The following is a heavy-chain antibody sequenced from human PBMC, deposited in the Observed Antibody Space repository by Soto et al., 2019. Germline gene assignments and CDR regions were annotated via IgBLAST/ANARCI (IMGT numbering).Heavy chain of an antibody. CDR1: GFTFSESY. V-gene: IGHV3-11*05. Sequence: QVQLVQSGGGLVNPGGSLRLTCEASGFTFSESYMSWIRQAPGKGPEYVSYISSNSAYTSYADSVKGRFIILRDNTRNSVYLRMNSLRVDDTAVYYCVRDGGMVRGLTVEDFWGHGTLVTVSS. CDR3: VRDGGMVRGLTVEDF. CDR2: ISSNSAYT. J-gene: IGHJ4*01. D-gene: IGHD3-10*01.